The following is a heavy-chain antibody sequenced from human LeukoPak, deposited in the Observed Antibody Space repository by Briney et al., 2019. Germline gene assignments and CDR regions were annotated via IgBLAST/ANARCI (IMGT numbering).Heavy chain of an antibody. J-gene: IGHJ4*02. CDR3: ARGPHRDGYNY. Sequence: GGSLRLSCAASGFTFSSNYMSWVRQAPGKGLEWVSDIYSGGCTYFADSVKGRFTISRDNSKNTLYLQMNSLRAEDTAVYYCARGPHRDGYNYWGQGTLVTASS. CDR2: IYSGGCT. V-gene: IGHV3-53*01. CDR1: GFTFSSNY. D-gene: IGHD5-24*01.